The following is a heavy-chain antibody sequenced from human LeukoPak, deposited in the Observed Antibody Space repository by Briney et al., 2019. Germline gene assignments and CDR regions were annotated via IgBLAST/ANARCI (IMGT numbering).Heavy chain of an antibody. CDR3: ARHIAVAGYETAFDY. CDR1: GGSISSYY. D-gene: IGHD6-19*01. V-gene: IGHV4-59*08. CDR2: IYYSGST. J-gene: IGHJ4*02. Sequence: SETLSLTCTVSGGSISSYYWSWIRQPPGKGLEWIGYIYYSGSTNYNPSLKSRVTISVDTSKNQFSLKLSSVTAADTAVYYCARHIAVAGYETAFDYWGQGTLVTVSS.